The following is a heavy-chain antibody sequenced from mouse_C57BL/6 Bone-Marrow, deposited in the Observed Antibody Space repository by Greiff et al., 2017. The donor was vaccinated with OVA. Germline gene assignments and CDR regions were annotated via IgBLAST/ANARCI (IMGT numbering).Heavy chain of an antibody. V-gene: IGHV1-47*01. CDR1: GYTFTTYP. D-gene: IGHD2-5*01. Sequence: QVQLKESGAELVKPGASVKMSCKASGYTFTTYPIEWMKQNHGKSLEWIGNFHPYNDDTKYNEKFKGKATLTVEKSSSTVYLELSRLTSDDSAVDYCARQSHYAHWYFDVWGTGTTVTVSS. CDR2: FHPYNDDT. J-gene: IGHJ1*03. CDR3: ARQSHYAHWYFDV.